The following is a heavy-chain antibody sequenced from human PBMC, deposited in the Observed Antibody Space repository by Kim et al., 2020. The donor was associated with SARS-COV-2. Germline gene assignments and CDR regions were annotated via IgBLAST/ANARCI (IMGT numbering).Heavy chain of an antibody. J-gene: IGHJ4*02. D-gene: IGHD5-18*01. CDR3: ARVRGYSYGRGGWLFDY. CDR1: GGSFSGYY. CDR2: INHSGST. Sequence: SETLSLTCAVYGGSFSGYYWSWIRQPPGKGLEWIGEINHSGSTNYNPSLKSRVTISVNTSKNQFSLKLSSVTAADTAVYYCARVRGYSYGRGGWLFDYWGQGTLVTVSS. V-gene: IGHV4-34*01.